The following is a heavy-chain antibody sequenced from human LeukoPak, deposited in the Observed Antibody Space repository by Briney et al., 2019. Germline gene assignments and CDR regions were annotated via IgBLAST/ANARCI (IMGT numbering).Heavy chain of an antibody. CDR2: IYYSGST. CDR3: ARVGTNTVTTPRYYYYGMDV. D-gene: IGHD4-17*01. V-gene: IGHV4-61*05. Sequence: SETLSLTCTVSGGSISSSSYYWGWIRQPPGKGLEWIGYIYYSGSTNYNPSLKSRVTISVDTSKNQFSLKLSSVTAADTAVYYCARVGTNTVTTPRYYYYGMDVWGQGTTVTVSS. CDR1: GGSISSSSYY. J-gene: IGHJ6*02.